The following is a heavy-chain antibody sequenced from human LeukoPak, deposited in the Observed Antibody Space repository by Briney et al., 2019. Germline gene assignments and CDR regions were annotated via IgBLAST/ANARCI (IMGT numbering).Heavy chain of an antibody. CDR2: ISSSGSTI. V-gene: IGHV3-48*03. CDR1: GFTFSSYE. D-gene: IGHD3-10*02. CDR3: AELGITMIGGV. Sequence: GGSLRLSCAASGFTFSSYEMNWVRQAPGKGLEWVSYISSSGSTIYYADSVKGRFTISRDNAKNSLYLQMSGLRAEDTAVYYCAELGITMIGGVWGKETTVTISS. J-gene: IGHJ6*04.